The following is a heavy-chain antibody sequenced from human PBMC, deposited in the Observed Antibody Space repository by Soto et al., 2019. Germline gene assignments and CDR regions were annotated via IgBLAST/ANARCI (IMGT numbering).Heavy chain of an antibody. CDR3: ASSRYCSSIRCYPYYFDS. V-gene: IGHV4-30-2*01. Sequence: PSETLSLTCAVSGGSISSGGYSWSWIRQPPGKGLEWIGYIYHSGSTYYNPSLKSRVTISVDRSKNQFSLKLSSVTAADTAVYYCASSRYCSSIRCYPYYFDSWGQGTLVTVSS. CDR1: GGSISSGGYS. J-gene: IGHJ4*02. D-gene: IGHD2-2*01. CDR2: IYHSGST.